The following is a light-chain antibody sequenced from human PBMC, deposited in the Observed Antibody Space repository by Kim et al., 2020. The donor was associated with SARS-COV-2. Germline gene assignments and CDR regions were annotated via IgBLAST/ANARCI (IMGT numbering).Light chain of an antibody. CDR3: HQYHSSPFT. J-gene: IGKJ2*01. Sequence: DIVMTQSPDSLAVSLGERATINCKSSQSVIYSSNNKNFLAWYQHKPGQPPKLLIYWASTRESGVPDRFSGSGSGTDFTLTISSLQAEDVAVYYCHQYHSSPFTFGQGTKLEIK. V-gene: IGKV4-1*01. CDR1: QSVIYSSNNKNF. CDR2: WAS.